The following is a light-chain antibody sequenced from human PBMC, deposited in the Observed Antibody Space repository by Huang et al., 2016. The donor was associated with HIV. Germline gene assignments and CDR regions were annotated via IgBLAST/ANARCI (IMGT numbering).Light chain of an antibody. CDR3: QESDTWPRLT. V-gene: IGKV3-11*01. CDR1: QRVSHY. CDR2: GAS. J-gene: IGKJ4*01. Sequence: IVLTQTPASLSLSAGERATLSCRASQRVSHYLAWYQHKPGQPPRLLIYGASRRATDMPARFNGSGSGTDFTLTISSLEAEDSALYYCQESDTWPRLTLGGGTKVEIK.